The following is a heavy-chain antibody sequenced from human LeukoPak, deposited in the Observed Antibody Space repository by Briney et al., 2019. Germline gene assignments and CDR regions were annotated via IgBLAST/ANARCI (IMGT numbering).Heavy chain of an antibody. CDR2: ISYDGSNK. D-gene: IGHD1-26*01. CDR3: AKGLVGATGLDAFDI. CDR1: GFTFSSYG. Sequence: PGRSLRLSCAASGFTFSSYGVHWVRQAPGKGLEWVAVISYDGSNKYYADSVKGRFTISRDNSKNTLYLQMNSLRAEDTAVYYCAKGLVGATGLDAFDIWGQGTMVTVPS. V-gene: IGHV3-30*18. J-gene: IGHJ3*02.